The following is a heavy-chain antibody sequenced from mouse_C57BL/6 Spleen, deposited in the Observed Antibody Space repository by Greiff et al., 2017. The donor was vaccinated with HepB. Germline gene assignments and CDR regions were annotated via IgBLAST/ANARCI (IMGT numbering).Heavy chain of an antibody. Sequence: EVMLVESGGGLVQPGGSLKLSCAASGFTFSDYYMYWVRQTPEKRLEWVAYISNGGGSTYYPDTVKGRFTISRDNAKNTLYLQMSRLKSEDTAMYYCARGGIYYYGSSHWYFDVWGTGTTVTVSS. CDR2: ISNGGGST. J-gene: IGHJ1*03. CDR3: ARGGIYYYGSSHWYFDV. V-gene: IGHV5-12*01. CDR1: GFTFSDYY. D-gene: IGHD1-1*01.